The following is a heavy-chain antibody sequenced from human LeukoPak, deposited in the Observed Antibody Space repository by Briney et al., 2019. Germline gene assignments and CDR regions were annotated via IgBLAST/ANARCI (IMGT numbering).Heavy chain of an antibody. CDR3: ASQIPVTGMRGFDH. D-gene: IGHD6-19*01. CDR1: GGSITISYW. J-gene: IGHJ4*02. CDR2: IHHGGST. Sequence: SENLSLTCAVSGGSITISYWWSWVRQPPGKELEWIGEIHHGGSTNYEPSLKSRVTMSVDKSKMQFSLRLTSVTAADTAVYYCASQIPVTGMRGFDHWGQGALVTVSS. V-gene: IGHV4-4*02.